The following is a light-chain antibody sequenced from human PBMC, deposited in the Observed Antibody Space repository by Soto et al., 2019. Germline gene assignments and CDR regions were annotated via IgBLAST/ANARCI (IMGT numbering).Light chain of an antibody. CDR2: GPS. Sequence: EIVLTQSPGTLSLSPGERATLSCRASQSVSSTYLAWFQQKPGQAPRLLMYGPSNRATGIPDRFSGSGSGTDFTLTISRLEPEDFAVYYCQQYDTSPWTFGQGTKVEV. J-gene: IGKJ1*01. V-gene: IGKV3-20*01. CDR1: QSVSSTY. CDR3: QQYDTSPWT.